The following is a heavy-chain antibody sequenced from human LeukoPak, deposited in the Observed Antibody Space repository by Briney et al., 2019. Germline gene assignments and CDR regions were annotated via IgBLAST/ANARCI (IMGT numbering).Heavy chain of an antibody. D-gene: IGHD3-22*01. CDR2: MNPNSGNT. V-gene: IGHV1-8*03. J-gene: IGHJ6*03. CDR3: ARTTSTHYYDSSGYHRGYYYYYYMDV. Sequence: ASVKVSCKASGYTFTSYDINWVRQATGQGLEWMGWMNPNSGNTGYAQKFQGRVTITRNTSISTAYMELSSLRSEDTAVYYCARTTSTHYYDSSGYHRGYYYYYYMDVWGKGTTVTVSS. CDR1: GYTFTSYD.